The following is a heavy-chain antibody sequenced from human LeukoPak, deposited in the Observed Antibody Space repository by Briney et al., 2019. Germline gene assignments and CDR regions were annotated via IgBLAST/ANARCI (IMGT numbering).Heavy chain of an antibody. D-gene: IGHD2-2*02. CDR1: GFTFSSYA. CDR3: AKDQVELGYCSSTSCYTFDY. J-gene: IGHJ4*02. Sequence: PGGSLRLSCVASGFTFSSYAMSWVRQAPGKGLEWVSAISGSGGSTYYADSVKGRFTISRDNSKNTLYLQVNSLRAEDTAVYYCAKDQVELGYCSSTSCYTFDYWGQGTLVTVSS. CDR2: ISGSGGST. V-gene: IGHV3-23*01.